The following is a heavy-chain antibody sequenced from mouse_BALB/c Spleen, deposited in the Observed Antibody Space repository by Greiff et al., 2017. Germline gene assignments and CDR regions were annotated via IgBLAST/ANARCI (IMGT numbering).Heavy chain of an antibody. CDR2: INPSTGYT. D-gene: IGHD2-4*01. Sequence: VQLQQSGAELAKPGASVKMSCKASGYTFTSYWMHWVKQRPGQGLEWIGYINPSTGYTEYNQKFKDKATLTADKSSSTAYMQLSSLTSEDSAVYYCASIYYDYRFAYWGQGTLVTVSA. CDR1: GYTFTSYW. J-gene: IGHJ3*01. V-gene: IGHV1-7*01. CDR3: ASIYYDYRFAY.